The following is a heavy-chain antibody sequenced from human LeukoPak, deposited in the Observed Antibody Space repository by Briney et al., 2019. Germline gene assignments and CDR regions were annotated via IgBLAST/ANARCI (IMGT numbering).Heavy chain of an antibody. Sequence: GGSLRLSCAASGITLNGYPMTWVRQAPGKGLEWVSSISSTSSSIYHADSVTGRLTISRDNAKNSLYLQMNSLRVEDTAVYYCAREGKYCTGVLCYDEHWGQGPLVTVSS. J-gene: IGHJ4*02. D-gene: IGHD2-8*02. CDR3: AREGKYCTGVLCYDEH. CDR1: GITLNGYP. CDR2: ISSTSSSI. V-gene: IGHV3-21*01.